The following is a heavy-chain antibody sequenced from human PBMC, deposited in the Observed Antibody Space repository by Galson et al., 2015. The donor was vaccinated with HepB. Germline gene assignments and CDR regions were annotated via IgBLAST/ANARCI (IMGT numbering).Heavy chain of an antibody. Sequence: SPRLSCAASGFTFSTYSMNWVRQSPGKGLEWVSYISGGSSNAYYADSVKGRFTISRDNAKNSLYLQMNSLRAEDTAVYYCARRNVLNASHISSQRTMVTASP. V-gene: IGHV3-48*01. J-gene: IGHJ3*02. CDR1: GFTFSTYS. CDR2: ISGGSSNA. CDR3: ARRNVLNASHI.